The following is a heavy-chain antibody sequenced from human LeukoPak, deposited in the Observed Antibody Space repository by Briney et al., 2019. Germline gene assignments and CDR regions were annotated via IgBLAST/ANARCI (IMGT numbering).Heavy chain of an antibody. D-gene: IGHD1-26*01. V-gene: IGHV3-53*01. CDR3: AKAHDIVGATYYFDY. CDR1: GFTVSSNY. CDR2: LYSGGGT. Sequence: GGSLRLSCAASGFTVSSNYMSWVRQAPGKGLECVSILYSGGGTYYADSVKGRFTISRDNSKNTLYLQMNSLRAEDTAVYYCAKAHDIVGATYYFDYWGQGTLVTVSS. J-gene: IGHJ4*02.